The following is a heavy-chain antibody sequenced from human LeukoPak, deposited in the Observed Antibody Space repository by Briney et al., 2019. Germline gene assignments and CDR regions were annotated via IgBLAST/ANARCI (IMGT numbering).Heavy chain of an antibody. Sequence: PGGSLRLSCAASGFTFSSYAMSWVRQAPGNGLEWVSAISGSGGSTYYADSVKGRFTISRDNSKNTLYLQMNSLRAEDTAVYYCAKDYSSSWTLHKWFDPWGQGTLVTVSS. CDR3: AKDYSSSWTLHKWFDP. J-gene: IGHJ5*02. V-gene: IGHV3-23*01. CDR1: GFTFSSYA. D-gene: IGHD6-13*01. CDR2: ISGSGGST.